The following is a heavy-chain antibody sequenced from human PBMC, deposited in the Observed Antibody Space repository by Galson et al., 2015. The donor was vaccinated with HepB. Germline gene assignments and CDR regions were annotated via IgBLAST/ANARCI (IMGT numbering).Heavy chain of an antibody. CDR3: ARGETYYYDSSGYSHFDY. Sequence: SLRLSCAASGFTFSSYGMHWVRQAPGKGLEWVAVIWNDGSNTYYADSVKGRFTISRDNSKNTLYLQMNSLRTEDTAEYYCARGETYYYDSSGYSHFDYWGQGTLVTVSS. CDR1: GFTFSSYG. V-gene: IGHV3-33*01. J-gene: IGHJ4*02. D-gene: IGHD3-22*01. CDR2: IWNDGSNT.